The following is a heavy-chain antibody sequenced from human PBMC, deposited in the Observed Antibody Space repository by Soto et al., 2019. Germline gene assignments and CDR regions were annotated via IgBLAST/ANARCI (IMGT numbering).Heavy chain of an antibody. D-gene: IGHD3-22*01. CDR3: AKERGHMIGVPTRYFAY. CDR2: ISGSGGST. Sequence: EVQLLESGGGLVQPGGSLRLSCAASGFTFSSYAMSWVRQAPGKGLEWVSAISGSGGSTYYADSVKGRFTISRDNSKNTLYLQMNSLRAEDTAVYYCAKERGHMIGVPTRYFAYWGQGTLVTVSS. J-gene: IGHJ4*02. V-gene: IGHV3-23*01. CDR1: GFTFSSYA.